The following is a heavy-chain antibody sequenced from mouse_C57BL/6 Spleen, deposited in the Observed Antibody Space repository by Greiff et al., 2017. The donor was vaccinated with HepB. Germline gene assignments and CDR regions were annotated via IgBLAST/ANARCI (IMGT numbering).Heavy chain of an antibody. V-gene: IGHV1-82*01. J-gene: IGHJ2*01. Sequence: VQLQQSGPELVKPGASVKISCKASGYAFSSSWMNWVKQRPGKGLEWIGRIYPGDGDTNYNGKFKGKATLTADKSSSTAYMQLSSLTSEDSAVYFCARFGYDVAYYFDYWGQGTTLTVSS. CDR2: IYPGDGDT. CDR3: ARFGYDVAYYFDY. D-gene: IGHD2-2*01. CDR1: GYAFSSSW.